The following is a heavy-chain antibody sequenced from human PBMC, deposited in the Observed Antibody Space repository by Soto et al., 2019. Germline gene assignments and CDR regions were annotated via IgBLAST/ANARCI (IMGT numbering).Heavy chain of an antibody. CDR3: ARVSSSYGGVYYYGMDV. CDR2: IYSGGST. CDR1: GFTVSSNY. D-gene: IGHD6-13*01. J-gene: IGHJ6*02. Sequence: EVQLVESGGGLIQPGGSLRLSCAASGFTVSSNYMSWVRQAPGKGLEWVSVIYSGGSTYYADSVKGRFTISRDNSKNPLYLQMNSLRAEDTAVYYCARVSSSYGGVYYYGMDVWGQGTTVTVSS. V-gene: IGHV3-53*01.